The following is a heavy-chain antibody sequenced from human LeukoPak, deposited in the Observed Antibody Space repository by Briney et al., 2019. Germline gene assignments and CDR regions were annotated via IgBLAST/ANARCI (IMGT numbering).Heavy chain of an antibody. CDR1: GFTVSSNY. Sequence: GGSLRLSCAASGFTVSSNYMSWVRQAPGKGLEWVSVIYSCGSTYYADSVKGRFTISRDNSKDTLSLQMNSLRAEDTAVYYCARGGGDHNFDYWGQGTLVTVSS. J-gene: IGHJ4*02. D-gene: IGHD2-21*02. V-gene: IGHV3-66*01. CDR3: ARGGGDHNFDY. CDR2: IYSCGST.